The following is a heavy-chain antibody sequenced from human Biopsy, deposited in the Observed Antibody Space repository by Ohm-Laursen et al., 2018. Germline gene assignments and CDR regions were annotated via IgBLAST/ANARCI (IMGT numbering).Heavy chain of an antibody. CDR3: ATKLTGYFHH. Sequence: SSVKVSCKASGGTLITYAISWVRQAPGQGLEWMGRIIPILHVPTYAQSFQDRVTVAADTSTSTATMELRSLRSDDTAVYYCATKLTGYFHHWGQGTLVIVSS. V-gene: IGHV1-69*04. CDR2: IIPILHVP. CDR1: GGTLITYA. D-gene: IGHD3-9*01. J-gene: IGHJ1*01.